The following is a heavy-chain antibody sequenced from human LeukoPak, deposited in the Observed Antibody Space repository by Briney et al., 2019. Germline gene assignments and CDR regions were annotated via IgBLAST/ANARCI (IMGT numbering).Heavy chain of an antibody. Sequence: PSQTLSLTCAVPGGSISSGGYSWSWIRQPPGKGLEWVGYIYHSGSTYYNPSLKSRVTISVDRSKNQFSLKLSSVTAADTAVYYCARETTVAAFDIWGQGTMVTVSP. CDR2: IYHSGST. CDR3: ARETTVAAFDI. J-gene: IGHJ3*02. D-gene: IGHD4-17*01. V-gene: IGHV4-30-2*01. CDR1: GGSISSGGYS.